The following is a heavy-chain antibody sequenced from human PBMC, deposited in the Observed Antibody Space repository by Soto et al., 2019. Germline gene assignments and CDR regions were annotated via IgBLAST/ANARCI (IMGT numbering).Heavy chain of an antibody. J-gene: IGHJ6*03. CDR2: ISGSGGST. Sequence: GGSLRLSCAASGVTFSSYAMSWVRQAPGKGLEWVSAISGSGGSTYYADSVKGRFTISRDNSKNTLYLQMNSLRAEDTAVYYCAKAGTFQSEYYYMDVWGKGTTVTVSS. CDR1: GVTFSSYA. CDR3: AKAGTFQSEYYYMDV. V-gene: IGHV3-23*01. D-gene: IGHD1-1*01.